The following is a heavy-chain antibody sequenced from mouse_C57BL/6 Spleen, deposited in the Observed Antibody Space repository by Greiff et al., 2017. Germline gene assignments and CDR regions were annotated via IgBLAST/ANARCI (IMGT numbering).Heavy chain of an antibody. Sequence: EVKLVESEGGLVQPGSSMKLSCTASGFTFSDYYMAWVRQVPEKGLEWVANINYDGSSTYYLDSLKSRFIISRDNAKNILYLQMSSLKSEDTATYCYARGDPYYAMDYWGQGTSVTVSS. CDR3: ARGDPYYAMDY. V-gene: IGHV5-16*01. J-gene: IGHJ4*01. CDR1: GFTFSDYY. CDR2: INYDGSST.